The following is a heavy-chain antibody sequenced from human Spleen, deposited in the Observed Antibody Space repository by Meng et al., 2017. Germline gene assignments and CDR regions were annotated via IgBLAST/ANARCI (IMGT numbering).Heavy chain of an antibody. CDR1: GFTFSSYR. D-gene: IGHD6-6*01. CDR3: ARDIAGRLFDN. J-gene: IGHJ4*02. V-gene: IGHV3-21*01. Sequence: EVQLVESGGGLVRPGGSLRLSCATSGFTFSSYRMNWLRQAPGKGLEWVSTISSGSNFIYYADSVKGRFTISRDNAKNSLYLQINSLRAEDTAVYYCARDIAGRLFDNWGQGTLVTVSS. CDR2: ISSGSNFI.